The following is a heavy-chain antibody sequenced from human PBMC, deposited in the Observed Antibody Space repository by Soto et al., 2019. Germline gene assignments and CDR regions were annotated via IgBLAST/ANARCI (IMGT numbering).Heavy chain of an antibody. CDR1: GFTFSSYS. Sequence: EVRLVESGGGLVKPGGSLRLSCAASGFTFSSYSMNWVRQAPGKGLEWVSSISSSSSYIYYADSVKGRFTISRDNAKNPLYLQMNSLRAVDTAVYYCARAPQDIVLVPAAHNWGQGTLVTVSS. J-gene: IGHJ4*02. V-gene: IGHV3-21*01. CDR3: ARAPQDIVLVPAAHN. CDR2: ISSSSSYI. D-gene: IGHD2-2*01.